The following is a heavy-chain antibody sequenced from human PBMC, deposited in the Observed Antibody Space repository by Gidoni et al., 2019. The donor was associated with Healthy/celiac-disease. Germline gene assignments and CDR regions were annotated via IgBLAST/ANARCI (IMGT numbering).Heavy chain of an antibody. CDR3: ARSSTMVQGVEGYYYYMDV. D-gene: IGHD3-10*01. CDR1: GYTFTSYA. V-gene: IGHV1-3*01. J-gene: IGHJ6*03. CDR2: INAGNGNT. Sequence: QVQLVQSGAEVKKPGASVKVSCKASGYTFTSYAIHWLRQAPGQRLEWMGWINAGNGNTKYSQKFQGRVTITRDTSASTAYMELSSLRSEDTAVYYCARSSTMVQGVEGYYYYMDVWGKGTTVTVSS.